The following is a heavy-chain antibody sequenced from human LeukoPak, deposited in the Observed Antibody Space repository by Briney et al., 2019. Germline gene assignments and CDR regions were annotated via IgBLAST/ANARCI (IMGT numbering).Heavy chain of an antibody. Sequence: GASVKVSCKASGYTFTGYYMHWVRQAPGQGLEWMGWINPNSGGTNYAQKFQGRVTMTRDTSISTAYMELSRLRSDDTAVYYCARGLYDYVWGSYRYYYYYYMDVWGKGTTVTISS. CDR2: INPNSGGT. CDR3: ARGLYDYVWGSYRYYYYYYMDV. V-gene: IGHV1-2*02. CDR1: GYTFTGYY. J-gene: IGHJ6*03. D-gene: IGHD3-16*02.